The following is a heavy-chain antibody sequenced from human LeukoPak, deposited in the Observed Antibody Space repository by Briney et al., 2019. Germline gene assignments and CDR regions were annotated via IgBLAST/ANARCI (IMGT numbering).Heavy chain of an antibody. V-gene: IGHV3-43*02. CDR1: GFTFHNYA. D-gene: IGHD5/OR15-5a*01. CDR3: ARDHVYGGADY. Sequence: GGSLRLSCAASGFTFHNYAIHWVRQAPGKGLEWVSLTSGDGITTYFADSVKGRFTISRDNSRSSLFLQMNSLRTEDTALYYCARDHVYGGADYWGQGTLVTVSS. J-gene: IGHJ4*02. CDR2: TSGDGITT.